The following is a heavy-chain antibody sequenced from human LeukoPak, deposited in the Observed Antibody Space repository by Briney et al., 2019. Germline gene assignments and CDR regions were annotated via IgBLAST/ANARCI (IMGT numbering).Heavy chain of an antibody. J-gene: IGHJ6*03. D-gene: IGHD2/OR15-2a*01. Sequence: GGSLRLSCAASGFTFSSYEMNWVRQAPGKGLEWVSYISSGGTGKYYADSVKGRFTISRDNAKNSLYLQMNSLRAEDTAIYYRARVINFYYYMDVWGKGTTVTISS. V-gene: IGHV3-48*03. CDR1: GFTFSSYE. CDR2: ISSGGTGK. CDR3: ARVINFYYYMDV.